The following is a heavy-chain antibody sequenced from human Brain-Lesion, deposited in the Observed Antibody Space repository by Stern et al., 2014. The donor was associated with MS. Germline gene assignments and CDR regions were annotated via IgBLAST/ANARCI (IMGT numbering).Heavy chain of an antibody. CDR3: ARDKEDTNMAFRYFDN. CDR1: GGSVGSGSYD. Sequence: QVQLQESGPGLVKPSQTLSLTCTVSGGSVGSGSYDWSWIRQPAGKGLEWIGRIYTTGSTYYNPSLQSRVSISIDTSKNHFPLKLTSVTAADTAVYYCARDKEDTNMAFRYFDNWGQGTLVTVSS. J-gene: IGHJ4*02. V-gene: IGHV4-61*02. CDR2: IYTTGST. D-gene: IGHD5-18*01.